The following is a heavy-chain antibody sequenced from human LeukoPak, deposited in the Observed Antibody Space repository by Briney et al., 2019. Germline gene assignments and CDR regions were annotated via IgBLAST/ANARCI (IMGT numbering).Heavy chain of an antibody. D-gene: IGHD6-13*01. CDR1: GGSIRSY. V-gene: IGHV4-4*07. CDR2: IYGSGST. CDR3: ARAYSSSWYFFLGGTPHHNWFDP. Sequence: PSETLSLTCTVSGGSIRSYWSWIRQPAGKGLEWIGRIYGSGSTDYNPSLKSRVTMSIDTSKNQFSLKLSSVTAADTAVYYCARAYSSSWYFFLGGTPHHNWFDPWGQGTLVTVSS. J-gene: IGHJ5*02.